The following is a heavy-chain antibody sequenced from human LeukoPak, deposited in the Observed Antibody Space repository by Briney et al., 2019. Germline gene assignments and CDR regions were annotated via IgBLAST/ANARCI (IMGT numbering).Heavy chain of an antibody. Sequence: GGSLRLSCAASGFTFSSYWMSWVRQAPGKGLEWVANIKEDGTETYYVDSVKGRFTISRDNAKNPLYLQMNSLRVEDTAVYYCAKEGRSLQTYWGQGTLVTVSS. D-gene: IGHD5-24*01. CDR2: IKEDGTET. J-gene: IGHJ4*02. V-gene: IGHV3-7*03. CDR1: GFTFSSYW. CDR3: AKEGRSLQTY.